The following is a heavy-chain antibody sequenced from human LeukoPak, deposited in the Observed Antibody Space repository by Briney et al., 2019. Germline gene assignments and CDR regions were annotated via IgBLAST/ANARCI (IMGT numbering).Heavy chain of an antibody. J-gene: IGHJ3*02. D-gene: IGHD5-12*01. CDR2: INHSGST. Sequence: SETLSLTCAVYGGSFSGYYWSWIRQPPGKGLEWIGEINHSGSTNYNPSLKSRVTISVDTSKNQFSLKLSSVTAADTAVYYCASFSRLMVYHIVATTVRHDAFDIWGQGTMVTVSS. V-gene: IGHV4-34*01. CDR1: GGSFSGYY. CDR3: ASFSRLMVYHIVATTVRHDAFDI.